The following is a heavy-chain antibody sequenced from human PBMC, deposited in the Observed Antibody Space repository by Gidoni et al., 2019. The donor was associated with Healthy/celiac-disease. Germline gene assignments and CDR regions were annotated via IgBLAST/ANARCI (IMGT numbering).Heavy chain of an antibody. Sequence: EVQLVESGGGLVQPGGSLRLSCAASGFTFSSYEMNWVRQAPGTGLEWVSYISSSGSTIYYADSVKGRFTISRDNAKNSLYLQMNSLRAEDTAVYYCAREYDFWSARDRAFDYWGQRTLVTVS. CDR1: GFTFSSYE. CDR3: AREYDFWSARDRAFDY. D-gene: IGHD3-3*01. J-gene: IGHJ4*02. V-gene: IGHV3-48*03. CDR2: ISSSGSTI.